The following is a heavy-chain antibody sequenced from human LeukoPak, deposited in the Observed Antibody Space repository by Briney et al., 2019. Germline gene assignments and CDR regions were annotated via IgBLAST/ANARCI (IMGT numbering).Heavy chain of an antibody. CDR2: MNPNSGNT. CDR1: GYTFTSCG. D-gene: IGHD2-2*01. CDR3: ARGPQRGPYQPLLEWLPCGDY. J-gene: IGHJ4*02. V-gene: IGHV1-8*02. Sequence: ASVKVSCKASGYTFTSCGISWVRQATGQGLEWMGWMNPNSGNTGYAQKFQGRVTMTRNTSISTAYMELSSLRSEDTAVYYCARGPQRGPYQPLLEWLPCGDYWGQGTLVTVSS.